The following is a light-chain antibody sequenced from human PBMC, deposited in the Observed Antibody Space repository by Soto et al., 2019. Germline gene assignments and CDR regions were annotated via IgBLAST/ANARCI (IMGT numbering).Light chain of an antibody. Sequence: EIVLTQSAGAVSLSPGERATLSCRASQSVSSYLAWYQQRPGQAPRLLIYDASNRATGIPARFSGSGSGTDFTLTISSLEPEDFAVYYCQQRSNWPSWTFGQGTKVDIK. J-gene: IGKJ1*01. CDR1: QSVSSY. CDR3: QQRSNWPSWT. CDR2: DAS. V-gene: IGKV3-11*01.